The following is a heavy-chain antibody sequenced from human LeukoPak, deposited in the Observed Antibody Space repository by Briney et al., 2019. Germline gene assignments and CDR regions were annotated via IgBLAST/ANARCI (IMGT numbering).Heavy chain of an antibody. D-gene: IGHD2-2*01. J-gene: IGHJ5*02. V-gene: IGHV1-69*13. CDR3: ARGSWQYQLLHWFDP. CDR2: IIPIFGTA. Sequence: GASVKVSCKASGGTFSSYAISWVRQAPGQGLEWMGGIIPIFGTANYAQKFQGGVTITADESTSTAYMELSSLRSEDTAVYYCARGSWQYQLLHWFDPWGQGTLVTVSS. CDR1: GGTFSSYA.